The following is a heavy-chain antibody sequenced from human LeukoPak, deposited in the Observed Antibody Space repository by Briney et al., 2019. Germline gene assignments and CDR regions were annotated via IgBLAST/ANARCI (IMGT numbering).Heavy chain of an antibody. V-gene: IGHV3-33*01. Sequence: GGSLRLSCAASGFTFRSFGIHWVRQAPGKGLEWVAVIWSDGIKTYYGDSVKGRFTISRDTSRDTVYLQMNSLRAEDTAVYYCARDCDTNSRYSWFDPWGQGTLVTVSS. CDR2: IWSDGIKT. J-gene: IGHJ5*02. CDR1: GFTFRSFG. CDR3: ARDCDTNSRYSWFDP. D-gene: IGHD6-13*01.